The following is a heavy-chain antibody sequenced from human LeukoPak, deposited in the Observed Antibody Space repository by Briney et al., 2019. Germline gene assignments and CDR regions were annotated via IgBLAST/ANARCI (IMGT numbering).Heavy chain of an antibody. Sequence: ASVKVSCKASGYTFTGYYMHWVRQAPGQGLEWMGIINPSGGSTSYAQKFQGRVTMTRDMSTSTVYMELSSLRSEDTAVYYCARDFGILTGYLDYWGQGTLVTVSS. CDR2: INPSGGST. D-gene: IGHD3-9*01. CDR1: GYTFTGYY. V-gene: IGHV1-46*01. CDR3: ARDFGILTGYLDY. J-gene: IGHJ4*02.